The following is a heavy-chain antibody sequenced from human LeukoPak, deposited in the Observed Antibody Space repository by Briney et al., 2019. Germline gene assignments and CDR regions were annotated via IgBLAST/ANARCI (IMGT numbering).Heavy chain of an antibody. J-gene: IGHJ4*02. CDR2: IIPIFGTA. Sequence: SVKVSCKASGGTLSSYAISWVRQAPGQGLEWMGGIIPIFGTANYAQKFQGRVTITADESTSTAYMELSSLRSEDTAVYYCARGAATPTPFDYWGQGTLVTVSS. D-gene: IGHD2-15*01. V-gene: IGHV1-69*01. CDR1: GGTLSSYA. CDR3: ARGAATPTPFDY.